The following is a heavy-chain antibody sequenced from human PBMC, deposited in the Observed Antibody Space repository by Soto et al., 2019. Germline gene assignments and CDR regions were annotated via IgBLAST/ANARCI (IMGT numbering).Heavy chain of an antibody. J-gene: IGHJ4*02. CDR3: AQSNILTGPDY. D-gene: IGHD3-9*01. CDR1: GFTFSDYS. Sequence: GGSLRLSCAASGFTFSDYSMNWVRQAPGKGLEWVSYIRSSSSPTHYADSVKGRFTISRDNAKNSLYLQMNSLRAEDTAVYYCAQSNILTGPDYWGQGTLVTVSS. V-gene: IGHV3-48*04. CDR2: IRSSSSPT.